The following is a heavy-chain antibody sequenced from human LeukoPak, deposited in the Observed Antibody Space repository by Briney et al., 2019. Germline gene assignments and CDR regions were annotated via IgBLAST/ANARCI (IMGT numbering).Heavy chain of an antibody. J-gene: IGHJ6*03. CDR2: IHYTGAT. CDR3: ARGMFGVVSKIDYYFYYMDV. CDR1: GGSFRGYY. V-gene: IGHV4-34*01. Sequence: PAETLSLTCAVYGGSFRGYYWSWIRQPPGKGLEWIGEIHYTGATNYKPSLKSRVTISGDPSKNQVSLRVSSVTAADTAVYYCARGMFGVVSKIDYYFYYMDVWGKGTTVTVSS. D-gene: IGHD3-3*01.